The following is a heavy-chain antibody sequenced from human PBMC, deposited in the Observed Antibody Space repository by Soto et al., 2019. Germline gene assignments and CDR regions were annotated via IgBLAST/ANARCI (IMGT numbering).Heavy chain of an antibody. Sequence: QVQLQESGPGLVKPSGTLSLSCTVSGGSFSSHYCNWVRESAGKGLEWIGRIYPTGSTTYNPSLKSRLTMSVDTSKNQFSLRLTSMTAADTAVYYCATGRSEVVPGAMDTWGQGTLVTVSS. CDR2: IYPTGST. D-gene: IGHD2-2*01. CDR1: GGSFSSHY. CDR3: ATGRSEVVPGAMDT. J-gene: IGHJ5*02. V-gene: IGHV4-4*07.